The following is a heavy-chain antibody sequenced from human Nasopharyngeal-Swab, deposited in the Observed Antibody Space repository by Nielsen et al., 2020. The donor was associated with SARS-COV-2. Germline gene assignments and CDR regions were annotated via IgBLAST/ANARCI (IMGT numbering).Heavy chain of an antibody. D-gene: IGHD1-1*01. CDR3: ARIGGDWNDDY. Sequence: SETLSLTSTVSGGSISSYYWSWIRQPPGKGLEWIGYIYYSGSTNYNPSLKSRVTISVDTSKNQFSLKLSSVAAADTAVYYCARIGGDWNDDYWGQGTLVTVSS. J-gene: IGHJ4*02. V-gene: IGHV4-59*01. CDR2: IYYSGST. CDR1: GGSISSYY.